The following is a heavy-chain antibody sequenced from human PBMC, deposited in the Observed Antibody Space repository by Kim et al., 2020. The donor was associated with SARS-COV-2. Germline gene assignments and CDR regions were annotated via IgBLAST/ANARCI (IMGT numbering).Heavy chain of an antibody. D-gene: IGHD2-21*01. CDR3: ARGGQVVIDGRVSLTPYDH. CDR1: GGTFSNYA. V-gene: IGHV1-69*04. Sequence: SVKVSCKASGGTFSNYAVNWVRQAPGQGLEWMGRILPMVDIPNYARNFQGRLTPTADKSTSTAYMELTGLTSADTAVYYCARGGQVVIDGRVSLTPYDHWGHGALVTVSS. CDR2: ILPMVDIP. J-gene: IGHJ5*02.